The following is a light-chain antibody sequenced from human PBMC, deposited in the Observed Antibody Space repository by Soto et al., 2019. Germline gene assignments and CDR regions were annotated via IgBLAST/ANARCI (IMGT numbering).Light chain of an antibody. Sequence: QSVLTQPPSVSAAPGQKVTISCSGSNSNIGNSYVYWYQQFPGAAPKLLMYENAKRASGIPDRFSGSKSGAAATLAITGIQTGDEADYYCGTWDSGLSGFVFGTGTKVTAL. J-gene: IGLJ1*01. CDR1: NSNIGNSY. V-gene: IGLV1-51*02. CDR3: GTWDSGLSGFV. CDR2: ENA.